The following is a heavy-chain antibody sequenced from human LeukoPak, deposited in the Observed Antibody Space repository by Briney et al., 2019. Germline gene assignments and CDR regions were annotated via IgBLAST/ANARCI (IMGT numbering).Heavy chain of an antibody. D-gene: IGHD5-18*01. CDR3: ARAGYSYGCSY. J-gene: IGHJ4*02. CDR2: IYHSGST. Sequence: SETLSLTCAVSGGSISSGGYAWSWLRQPPGKGLEWIGYIYHSGSTYYNPSLKSRVTISVDRSKNQFSLKLSSVTAADTAVYYCARAGYSYGCSYWGQGTLVTVSS. V-gene: IGHV4-30-2*01. CDR1: GGSISSGGYA.